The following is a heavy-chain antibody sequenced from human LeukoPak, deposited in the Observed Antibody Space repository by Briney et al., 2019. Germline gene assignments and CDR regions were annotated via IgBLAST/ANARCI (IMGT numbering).Heavy chain of an antibody. V-gene: IGHV7-4-1*02. CDR1: GYTFTSYA. J-gene: IGHJ3*02. CDR2: INTNTGNP. CDR3: ARPGQSDAFDI. Sequence: ASVKVSCKASGYTFTSYALNWVRQAPGQGLEWMGWINTNTGNPTYAQGFTGRFVFSLDTSVSTAYLQISNLKAEDTAVYYCARPGQSDAFDIWGQGTMATVSS. D-gene: IGHD3-10*01.